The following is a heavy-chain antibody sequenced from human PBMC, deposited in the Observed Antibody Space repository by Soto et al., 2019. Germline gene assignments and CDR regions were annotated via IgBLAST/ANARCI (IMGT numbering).Heavy chain of an antibody. CDR3: ARGRPPAYDFWSGSMDV. CDR2: IIPIFGTA. J-gene: IGHJ6*02. V-gene: IGHV1-69*13. CDR1: GGTFSSYA. Sequence: GASVKVSCKASGGTFSSYAISWVRQAPGQGLEWMGGIIPIFGTANYAQKFQGRVTITADESTSTAYMELSSLRSEDTAVYYCARGRPPAYDFWSGSMDVWRQGTTVTVSS. D-gene: IGHD3-3*01.